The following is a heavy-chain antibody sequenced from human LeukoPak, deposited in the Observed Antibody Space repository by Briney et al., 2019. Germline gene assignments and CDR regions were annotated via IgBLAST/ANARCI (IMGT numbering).Heavy chain of an antibody. CDR1: GYSISSYF. J-gene: IGHJ5*02. V-gene: IGHV4-59*08. Sequence: PSETLSLTCTVSGYSISSYFWSWVRQPPGKGLEWIGSMCYSGSTNFNPSLKSRVTISIDTSKNQFSLRLSSVTAVDTAVFYCARRVVEAAGITESNWLDPWGQGTLVTVSS. CDR2: MCYSGST. D-gene: IGHD6-13*01. CDR3: ARRVVEAAGITESNWLDP.